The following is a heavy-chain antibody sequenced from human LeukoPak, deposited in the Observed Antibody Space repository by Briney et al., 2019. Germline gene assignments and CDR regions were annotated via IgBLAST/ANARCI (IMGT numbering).Heavy chain of an antibody. D-gene: IGHD6-13*01. CDR2: INPSGGST. Sequence: ASVKVSCKASGYTFTSYYMHWVRQAPGQGLEWMGIINPSGGSTSYAQKFQGRVTMTRDTSTSTVYMELSSLRSEDTAVYYCARDRGAAAGTRVLFVYWGQGTLVTVSS. CDR1: GYTFTSYY. CDR3: ARDRGAAAGTRVLFVY. J-gene: IGHJ4*02. V-gene: IGHV1-46*01.